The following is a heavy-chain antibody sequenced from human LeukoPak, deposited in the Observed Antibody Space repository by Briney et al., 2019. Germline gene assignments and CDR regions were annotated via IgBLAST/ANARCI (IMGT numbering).Heavy chain of an antibody. J-gene: IGHJ6*02. D-gene: IGHD5-24*01. V-gene: IGHV3-30*18. CDR3: AKMGPNLQWLQDAVDV. CDR2: ISHDGSNK. CDR1: GFTFSHYG. Sequence: PGGSLRLSCVASGFTFSHYGMHWVRQAPGKGLEWVASISHDGSNKKYADSVKDRFTISRDNSENTLDLQMNSLRAEDTAVYYCAKMGPNLQWLQDAVDVWGQGTTVTVSS.